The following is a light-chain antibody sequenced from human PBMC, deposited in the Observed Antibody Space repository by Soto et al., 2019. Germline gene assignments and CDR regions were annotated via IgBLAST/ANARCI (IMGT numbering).Light chain of an antibody. CDR1: QSIDSW. J-gene: IGKJ1*01. Sequence: IQMTQSPSTLSASVGDRVTITCRASQSIDSWLAWYQHKPGKAPKLLNYAASSLQSGVPSRFSGSGSGTDFTLTISSLQPEDFATYYCLQDYNYPRTFGQGTKVDIK. CDR2: AAS. CDR3: LQDYNYPRT. V-gene: IGKV1-6*01.